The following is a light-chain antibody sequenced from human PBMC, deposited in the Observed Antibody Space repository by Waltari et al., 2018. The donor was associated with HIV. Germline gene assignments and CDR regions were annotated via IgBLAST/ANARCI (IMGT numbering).Light chain of an antibody. Sequence: QSVLTQPPSTSGTPGQRVTISCSGSSPNIGANWVCWFQQLPGTAPKLLIYRNNQRPSGVPDRYSASTSGTSASLAISDLRADDEADYYCAAWDDNLSAVVFGGRTKLSVL. V-gene: IGLV1-47*01. CDR3: AAWDDNLSAVV. CDR1: SPNIGANW. CDR2: RNN. J-gene: IGLJ2*01.